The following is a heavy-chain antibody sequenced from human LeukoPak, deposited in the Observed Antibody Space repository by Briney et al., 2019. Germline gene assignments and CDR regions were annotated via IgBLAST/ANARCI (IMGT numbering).Heavy chain of an antibody. CDR2: INPSGGST. Sequence: GASVKVSCKASGGTFSSYAISWVRQAPGQGLEWMGIINPSGGSTSYAQKFQGRVTMTRDTSTSTVYMELSSLRSEDTAVYYCARGGRPEYFDYWGQGTLVTVSS. CDR1: GGTFSSYA. V-gene: IGHV1-46*01. CDR3: ARGGRPEYFDY. J-gene: IGHJ4*02.